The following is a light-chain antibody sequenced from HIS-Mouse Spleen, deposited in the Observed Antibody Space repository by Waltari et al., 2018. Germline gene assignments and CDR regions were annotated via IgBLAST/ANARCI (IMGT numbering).Light chain of an antibody. CDR3: CSYAGSSTWV. J-gene: IGLJ3*02. CDR1: SSDVGSYNL. CDR2: EGS. V-gene: IGLV2-23*01. Sequence: QSALTQPASVSGSPGQSITISCTGTSSDVGSYNLVSWYQQHPGKAPKLMIYEGSKRPSGGSNRVSGSKSCNTASLTISGLQAEDEADYYCCSYAGSSTWVFGGGAKLTVL.